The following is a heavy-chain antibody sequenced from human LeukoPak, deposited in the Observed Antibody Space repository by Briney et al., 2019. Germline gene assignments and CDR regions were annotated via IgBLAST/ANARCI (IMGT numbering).Heavy chain of an antibody. Sequence: PGRSLRLSCAASGFTFSNYGMHWVRQAPGKGLEWVAVVSNDGRVQYYADSVKGRFTISRDNSKNTLSLQMNSLRAEDTAVYCCTKEGGPMAVTTERYSFDQWGQGTLVTVSS. J-gene: IGHJ4*02. CDR2: VSNDGRVQ. D-gene: IGHD4-17*01. CDR3: TKEGGPMAVTTERYSFDQ. V-gene: IGHV3-30*18. CDR1: GFTFSNYG.